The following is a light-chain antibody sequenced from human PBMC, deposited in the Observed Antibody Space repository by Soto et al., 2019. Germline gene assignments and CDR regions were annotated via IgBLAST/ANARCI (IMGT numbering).Light chain of an antibody. CDR2: GNN. J-gene: IGLJ1*01. Sequence: QSGQPQPPSVSGAPGHRVTISCTGSSANIGAAYNVDWYQQLPGTAPKLLIYGNNNRPSGVPARFSGTKSGTSASLAIAGLQAEDEGDYYCQSYDSSLTAYVFGTGTKVTVL. V-gene: IGLV1-40*01. CDR3: QSYDSSLTAYV. CDR1: SANIGAAYN.